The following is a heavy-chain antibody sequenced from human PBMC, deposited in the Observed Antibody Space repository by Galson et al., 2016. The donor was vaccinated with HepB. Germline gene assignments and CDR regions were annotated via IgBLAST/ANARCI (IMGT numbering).Heavy chain of an antibody. J-gene: IGHJ4*02. V-gene: IGHV3-21*01. CDR2: ITSRSSHI. Sequence: SLRLSCAASGFTLSSFSMNWVRQAPGKGLEWVSSITSRSSHIFYADSVKGRFTVSRDNVKNSLSLQMTSLRADDTAVYFCAKSARTGGIDYWSQGTLVTVSS. D-gene: IGHD2-8*02. CDR3: AKSARTGGIDY. CDR1: GFTLSSFS.